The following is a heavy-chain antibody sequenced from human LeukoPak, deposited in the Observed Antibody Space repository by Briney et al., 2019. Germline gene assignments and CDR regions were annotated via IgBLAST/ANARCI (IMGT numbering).Heavy chain of an antibody. D-gene: IGHD6-6*01. CDR2: INPSGGST. Sequence: ASVKVSCKASGYTFTSYYMHWVRQAPGQGLEWMGIINPSGGSTSYAQKFQGRVTMTRDMSTSTVYMELSSLRSEDTAVYYCAKATARYSSSYFFDYWGQGTLVTVSS. CDR3: AKATARYSSSYFFDY. CDR1: GYTFTSYY. J-gene: IGHJ4*02. V-gene: IGHV1-46*01.